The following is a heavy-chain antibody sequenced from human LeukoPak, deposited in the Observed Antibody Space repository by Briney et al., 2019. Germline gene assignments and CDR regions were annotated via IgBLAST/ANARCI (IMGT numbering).Heavy chain of an antibody. D-gene: IGHD1-26*01. Sequence: SETLSLTCTVSGGSISSYYWSWIRQPPGKGLEWIGYIYYSGGTNYNPSLKSRVTISVDTSKNQFSLKLSSVTAADTAVYYCARAGFSWELLVDPWGQGTLVTVSS. CDR2: IYYSGGT. J-gene: IGHJ5*02. CDR1: GGSISSYY. CDR3: ARAGFSWELLVDP. V-gene: IGHV4-59*08.